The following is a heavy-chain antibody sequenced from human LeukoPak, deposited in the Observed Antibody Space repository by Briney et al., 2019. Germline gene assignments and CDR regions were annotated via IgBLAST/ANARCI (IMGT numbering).Heavy chain of an antibody. CDR2: IYPSDSDT. V-gene: IGHV5-51*01. D-gene: IGHD2-2*01. CDR3: ARRQGCSSTSCPPDY. J-gene: IGHJ4*02. Sequence: GEPLKISCKGSGYSFTTYWIGWVRQMPGKGLEWMGIIYPSDSDTKYSPSFQGQVTMSADKSINTAYLQWSSLKASDTAMYYCARRQGCSSTSCPPDYWGQGTLVTVSS. CDR1: GYSFTTYW.